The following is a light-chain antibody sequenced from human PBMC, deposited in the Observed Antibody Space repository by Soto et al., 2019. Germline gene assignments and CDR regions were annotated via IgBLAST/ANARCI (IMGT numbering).Light chain of an antibody. CDR2: GAS. Sequence: EVVLTQSPGTLPLSPGQRATLSCRTSHIVSSNYSAWYQHKPGQAPRPLIYGASSAATSIPDWFSGSWSATDFPLTISILEHEDFAVYYYQQYGSSGTFGQGTKVDIK. J-gene: IGKJ1*01. V-gene: IGKV3-20*01. CDR3: QQYGSSGT. CDR1: HIVSSNY.